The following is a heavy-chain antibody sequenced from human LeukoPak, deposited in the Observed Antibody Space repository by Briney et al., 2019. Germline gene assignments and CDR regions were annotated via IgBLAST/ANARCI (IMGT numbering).Heavy chain of an antibody. V-gene: IGHV1-8*01. J-gene: IGHJ4*02. CDR3: AKGYYDSSGYYDIDY. CDR2: MSPNSGNT. D-gene: IGHD3-22*01. Sequence: ASVKVSCKASGYTFTSYDINWVRQATGQGLEWMGWMSPNSGNTGYAQKFQGRVTMTRNTSISTAYMELSSLRSEDTAVYYCAKGYYDSSGYYDIDYWGQGTLVTVSS. CDR1: GYTFTSYD.